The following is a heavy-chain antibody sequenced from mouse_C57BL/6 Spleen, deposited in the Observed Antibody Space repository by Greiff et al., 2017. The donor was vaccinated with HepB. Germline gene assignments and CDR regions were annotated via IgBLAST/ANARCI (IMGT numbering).Heavy chain of an antibody. J-gene: IGHJ2*01. CDR3: ANYYVSSYVGYFDY. D-gene: IGHD1-1*01. V-gene: IGHV1-82*01. Sequence: QVQLQQSGPELVKPGASVKISCKASGYAFSSSWMNWVKQRPGKGLEWIGRIYPGDGDTNYNGKFKGKATLTADKSSSTAYMQLSSLTSEDSAVYFCANYYVSSYVGYFDYWGQGTTLTVSS. CDR2: IYPGDGDT. CDR1: GYAFSSSW.